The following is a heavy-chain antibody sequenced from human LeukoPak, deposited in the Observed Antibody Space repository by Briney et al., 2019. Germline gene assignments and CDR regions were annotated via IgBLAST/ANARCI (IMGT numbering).Heavy chain of an antibody. CDR1: GGSTSSYY. CDR3: ARGTSMVPHGS. J-gene: IGHJ4*02. V-gene: IGHV4-4*07. CDR2: ISTSGST. Sequence: PSETLSLTCTVSGGSTSSYYWSWIRQPAGKGLEWIGRISTSGSTNYNPSLKSRVTMSVDTSKNQFSLKLSSVTAADTAVYYCARGTSMVPHGSWGQGILVTVSS. D-gene: IGHD5-18*01.